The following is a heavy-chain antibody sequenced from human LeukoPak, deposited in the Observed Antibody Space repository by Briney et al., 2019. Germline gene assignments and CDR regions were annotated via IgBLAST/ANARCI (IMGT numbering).Heavy chain of an antibody. CDR1: GGSISSYY. CDR3: ARALDSSSSRYQAFEE. CDR2: IKQDESEK. V-gene: IGHV3-7*01. J-gene: IGHJ4*02. Sequence: ETLSLTCTVSGGSISSYYWSWIRQPPGKGLEWVANIKQDESEKYYVDSVKGRFTISRDNAKSSLYLQMNSLRAEDTAVYYCARALDSSSSRYQAFEEWGQGTLVTVSS. D-gene: IGHD2-2*01.